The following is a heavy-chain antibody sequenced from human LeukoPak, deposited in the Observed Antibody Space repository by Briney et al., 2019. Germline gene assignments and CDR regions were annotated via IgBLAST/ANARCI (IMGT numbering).Heavy chain of an antibody. CDR2: IYHSGST. CDR3: ARGRGSFRYYYYMDV. J-gene: IGHJ6*03. D-gene: IGHD1-26*01. CDR1: GGSISSGGYY. Sequence: SENLSLTCTVSGGSISSGGYYWSWIRQPPGKGPEWIGYIYHSGSTYYNPSLKSRVTISVDRSKNQFSLKLSSVTAADTAVYYCARGRGSFRYYYYMDVWGKGTTVTVSS. V-gene: IGHV4-30-2*01.